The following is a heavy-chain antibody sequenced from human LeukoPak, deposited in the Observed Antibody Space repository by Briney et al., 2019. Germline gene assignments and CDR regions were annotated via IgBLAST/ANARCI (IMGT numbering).Heavy chain of an antibody. D-gene: IGHD4-17*01. J-gene: IGHJ4*02. Sequence: SETLSLTCAVSGYSISSGYYWGWIRQPPGKGLEWIGSIYHSGSTYYNPSLKSRVTISVDTSKNRFSLKLSSVTAADTAVYYCARVPGRDYGDYRYYFDYWGQGTLVTVSS. CDR1: GYSISSGYY. CDR3: ARVPGRDYGDYRYYFDY. CDR2: IYHSGST. V-gene: IGHV4-38-2*01.